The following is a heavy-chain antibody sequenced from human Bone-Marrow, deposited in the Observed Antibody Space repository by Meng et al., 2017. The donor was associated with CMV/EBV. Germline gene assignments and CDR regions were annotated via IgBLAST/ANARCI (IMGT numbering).Heavy chain of an antibody. CDR3: ARGTYSSSSFGFYYYYYGMDV. CDR2: MNPNSGNT. D-gene: IGHD6-6*01. CDR1: GYTFTGYY. J-gene: IGHJ6*02. Sequence: ASVKVSCKASGYTFTGYYMHWVRQATGQGLEWMGWMNPNSGNTGYAQKFQGRVTMTRNTSISTAYMELSSLRSEDTAVYYCARGTYSSSSFGFYYYYYGMDVWGQGTTVTVSS. V-gene: IGHV1-8*02.